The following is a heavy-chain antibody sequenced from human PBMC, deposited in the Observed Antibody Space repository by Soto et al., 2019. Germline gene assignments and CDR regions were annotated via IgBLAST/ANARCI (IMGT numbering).Heavy chain of an antibody. D-gene: IGHD4-17*01. CDR3: AKGPYGDHPYYYMDV. CDR2: ISYDGSNK. V-gene: IGHV3-30*18. Sequence: GGSLRLSCAASGFTFSSYGMHWVRQAPGKGLEWVAVISYDGSNKYYADSVKGRFTISRDNSKNTLYLQMNSLRAEDTAVYYCAKGPYGDHPYYYMDVWGKGTTVTVSS. CDR1: GFTFSSYG. J-gene: IGHJ6*03.